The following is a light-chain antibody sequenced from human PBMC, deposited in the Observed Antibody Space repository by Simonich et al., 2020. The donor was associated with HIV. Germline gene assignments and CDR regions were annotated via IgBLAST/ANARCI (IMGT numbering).Light chain of an antibody. V-gene: IGKV3-15*01. CDR2: GAS. CDR3: QQYNNWPPLT. CDR1: QSVSSN. J-gene: IGKJ4*01. Sequence: EIVMTQSPATLSVSPGEKATLSCRASQSVSSNLACDQQKPGQAPRLLIYGASTSATGIPARFSCSGSGTEFTLTISSLQSEDFAVYYCQQYNNWPPLTFGGGTKVEIK.